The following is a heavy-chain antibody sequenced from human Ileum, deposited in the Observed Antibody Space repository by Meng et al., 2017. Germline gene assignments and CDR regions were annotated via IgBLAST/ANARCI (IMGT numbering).Heavy chain of an antibody. CDR2: ISYDGSNK. CDR3: ARYLMPWLQFRYGMDV. D-gene: IGHD5-24*01. CDR1: GFTFSSYA. Sequence: GGSLRLSCAASGFTFSSYAMHWVRQAPGKGLEWVAVISYDGSNKYYADSVKGRFTISRDNSKNTLYLQMNSLRAEDTAVYYCARYLMPWLQFRYGMDVWGQGTTVTVSS. J-gene: IGHJ6*02. V-gene: IGHV3-30*04.